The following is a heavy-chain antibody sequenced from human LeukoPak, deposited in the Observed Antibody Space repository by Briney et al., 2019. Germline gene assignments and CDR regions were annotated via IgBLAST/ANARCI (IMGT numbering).Heavy chain of an antibody. CDR3: SRDTFGDRDY. D-gene: IGHD2-21*02. CDR2: VNPEGSYT. CDR1: GFTVSSEW. Sequence: GGSLRLSCAASGFTVSSEWMHWVRQAPGKGLVWVSRVNPEGSYTIYADSVKGRFTISRDNAKNTLYLQMDSLRAEDTAIYYCSRDTFGDRDYWGQGGLVTVS. V-gene: IGHV3-74*01. J-gene: IGHJ4*02.